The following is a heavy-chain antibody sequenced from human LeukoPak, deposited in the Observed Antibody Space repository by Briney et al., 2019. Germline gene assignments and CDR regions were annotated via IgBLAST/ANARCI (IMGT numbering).Heavy chain of an antibody. CDR2: ISAYNGNT. CDR1: GYTFTSYG. D-gene: IGHD6-19*01. Sequence: GASVKVSCKASGYTFTSYGISWVRQAPGQGLEWMGWISAYNGNTNCAQKLQGRVTMTTDTSTSTAYMELRSLRSDDTAVYYCARPTSGDSSGWWGGWSFDYWGQGTLVTVSS. CDR3: ARPTSGDSSGWWGGWSFDY. V-gene: IGHV1-18*01. J-gene: IGHJ4*02.